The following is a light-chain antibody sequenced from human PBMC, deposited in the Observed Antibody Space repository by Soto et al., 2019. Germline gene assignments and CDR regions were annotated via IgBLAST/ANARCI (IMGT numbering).Light chain of an antibody. CDR1: QSLQHNNGNTL. J-gene: IGKJ1*01. CDR3: MQALQTPRT. CDR2: LAS. Sequence: EIVMTHSPLSLTVTPGEPASISCKSSQSLQHNNGNTLLESYMQKPGQSPQLLIYLASRRAPGAPDRVSGSGSGTDFTLRISTVEADDAAIYYCMQALQTPRTFGQGTKLEI. V-gene: IGKV2-28*01.